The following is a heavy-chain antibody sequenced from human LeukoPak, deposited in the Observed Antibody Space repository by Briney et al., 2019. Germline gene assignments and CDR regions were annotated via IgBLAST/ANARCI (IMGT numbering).Heavy chain of an antibody. J-gene: IGHJ6*02. CDR2: INQDGSET. V-gene: IGHV3-7*05. Sequence: GGSLRLSCAPSGFPFNTYWMTWVRQVPGKGLEWVANINQDGSETYYVDSVKGRFTISRDNAKNSLYLQMNSLRAEDTAMYYCDLRQFSGSPYGLDVWGQGTTVTVSS. D-gene: IGHD6-13*01. CDR1: GFPFNTYW. CDR3: DLRQFSGSPYGLDV.